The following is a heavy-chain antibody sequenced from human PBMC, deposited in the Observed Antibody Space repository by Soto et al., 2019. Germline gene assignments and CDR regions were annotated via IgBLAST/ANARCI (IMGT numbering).Heavy chain of an antibody. Sequence: QVQLQESGPGLVKPSETLFLTCTVSGGSNRIYYWYWIRQPPGKGLEWIGYIYYSGRTNYNLSLTSLVTISQGASKIHFSPKLNSVTAADAAVYYCARADYGGTPDNWGQGTLVTVSS. CDR3: ARADYGGTPDN. D-gene: IGHD4-17*01. J-gene: IGHJ4*02. V-gene: IGHV4-59*01. CDR1: GGSNRIYY. CDR2: IYYSGRT.